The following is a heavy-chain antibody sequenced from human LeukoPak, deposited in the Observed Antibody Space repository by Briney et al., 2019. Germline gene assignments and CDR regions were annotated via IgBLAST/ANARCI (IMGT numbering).Heavy chain of an antibody. CDR1: GFTSRSYW. J-gene: IGHJ6*02. Sequence: GGSLRLSCAGSGFTSRSYWMSWVRQAPGKGLKWVSAIRGSDGSTYYADSVKGRFTISRDNSKNTLSLQMSSLRAEDTAVYYCAKAGHFYYYDMDVWGQGTTVTVSS. V-gene: IGHV3-23*01. CDR3: AKAGHFYYYDMDV. CDR2: IRGSDGST.